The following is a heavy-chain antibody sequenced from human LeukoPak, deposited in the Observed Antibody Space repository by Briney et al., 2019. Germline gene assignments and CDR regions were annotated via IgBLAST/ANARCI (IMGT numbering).Heavy chain of an antibody. J-gene: IGHJ4*02. D-gene: IGHD3-22*01. V-gene: IGHV1-69*05. CDR3: ARDPGDSSGYYSSRNYYFDS. Sequence: ASVKVSCKASGGTFSSYVISWVRQAPGQGLEWMGGIIPTFGTANYAQKFQGRVTITTDESTSTAYMELTSLRSEGTAVHYCARDPGDSSGYYSSRNYYFDSWGQGTLVTASS. CDR1: GGTFSSYV. CDR2: IIPTFGTA.